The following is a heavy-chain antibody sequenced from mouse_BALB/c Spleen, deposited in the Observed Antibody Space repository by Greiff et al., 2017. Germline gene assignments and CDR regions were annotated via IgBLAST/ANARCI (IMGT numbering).Heavy chain of an antibody. Sequence: EVQLVESGGGLVQPGGSRKLSCAASGFTFSSFGMHWVRQAPEKGLEWVAYISSGSSTIYYADTVKGRFTISRDNPKNTLFLQMTSLRSEDTAMYYCARSHYYGFDYWGQGTTLTVSS. D-gene: IGHD1-2*01. CDR3: ARSHYYGFDY. V-gene: IGHV5-17*02. CDR1: GFTFSSFG. J-gene: IGHJ2*01. CDR2: ISSGSSTI.